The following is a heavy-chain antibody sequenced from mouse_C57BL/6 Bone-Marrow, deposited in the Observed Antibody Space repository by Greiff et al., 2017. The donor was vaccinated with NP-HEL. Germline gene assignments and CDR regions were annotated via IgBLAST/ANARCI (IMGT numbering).Heavy chain of an antibody. CDR1: GFTFSSYA. J-gene: IGHJ2*01. V-gene: IGHV5-4*01. Sequence: EVKVEESGGGLVKPGGSLKLSCAASGFTFSSYAMSWVRQTPEKRLEWVATISDGGSYTYYPDNVKGRFTISRDNAKNNLYLQMSHLKSEDTAMYYCARDPTYWGQGTTLTVSS. CDR2: ISDGGSYT. CDR3: ARDPTY.